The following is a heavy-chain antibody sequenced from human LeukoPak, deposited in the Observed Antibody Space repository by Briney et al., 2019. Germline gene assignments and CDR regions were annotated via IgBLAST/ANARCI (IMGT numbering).Heavy chain of an antibody. J-gene: IGHJ4*02. Sequence: PGGSLRLSCAASGFTFGIYAMSWVRQAPGKGLEWVSAISGSGGNTYYADSVKGRFTISRDNSKNTLYLQMDSLRADDTAVYYCAKAAFSRTSYFDYWGQGTLVTASS. CDR2: ISGSGGNT. D-gene: IGHD6-13*01. CDR1: GFTFGIYA. V-gene: IGHV3-23*01. CDR3: AKAAFSRTSYFDY.